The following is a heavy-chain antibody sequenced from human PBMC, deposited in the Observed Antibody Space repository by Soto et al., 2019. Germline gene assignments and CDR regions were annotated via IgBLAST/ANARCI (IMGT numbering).Heavy chain of an antibody. CDR3: AKETHYYGSGSDAFDI. D-gene: IGHD3-10*01. V-gene: IGHV3-23*01. Sequence: LRLSCAASGSTFSSYAMSWVRQAPGKGLEWVSAISGSGGSTYYADSVKGRFTISRDNSKNTLYLQMNSLRAEDTAVYYCAKETHYYGSGSDAFDIWGQGTMVTVSS. CDR1: GSTFSSYA. J-gene: IGHJ3*02. CDR2: ISGSGGST.